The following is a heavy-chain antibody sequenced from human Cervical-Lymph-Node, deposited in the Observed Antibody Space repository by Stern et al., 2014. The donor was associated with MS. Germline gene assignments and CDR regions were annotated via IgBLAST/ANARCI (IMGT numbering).Heavy chain of an antibody. CDR2: ISYDGSNK. CDR3: TRWEDSSSPHDS. J-gene: IGHJ4*02. D-gene: IGHD3-22*01. V-gene: IGHV3-30*03. CDR1: GFTFSSYG. Sequence: VQLVESGGGVVQPGRSLRLSCAASGFTFSSYGIPWVRQAPAKGLEWGAVISYDGSNKYYADSVKGRFTISRDNSKNTLSLQMSSLRAEDTAVYYCTRWEDSSSPHDSWGQGTLVTVSS.